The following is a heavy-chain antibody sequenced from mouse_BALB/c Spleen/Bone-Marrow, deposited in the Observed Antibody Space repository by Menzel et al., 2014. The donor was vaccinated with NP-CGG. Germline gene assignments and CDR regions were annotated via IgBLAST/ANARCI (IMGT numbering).Heavy chain of an antibody. V-gene: IGHV1-14*01. Sequence: EVQLQQSGPELVKPGASVKMSCKASGYTFTSYVMHWVKQKPGQGLEWIGYINPYNDGTKYNEKFKDKATLTSDKSSSTAYMELSSLTSEDSAVYYCARRDYYGSSFYWYFDVWGAGTTVTVSS. D-gene: IGHD1-1*01. CDR1: GYTFTSYV. J-gene: IGHJ1*01. CDR3: ARRDYYGSSFYWYFDV. CDR2: INPYNDGT.